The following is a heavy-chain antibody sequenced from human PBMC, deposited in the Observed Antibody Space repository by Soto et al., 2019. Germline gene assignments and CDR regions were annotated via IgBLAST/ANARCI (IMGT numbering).Heavy chain of an antibody. CDR1: GGSISSGGYY. CDR3: AREHRPYYYDSSGYIFDY. Sequence: QVQLQESGPGLVKPSQTLSLTCTVSGGSISSGGYYWSWIRQHPGKGLEWIGYIYYSGSTYYNPSLKSRVTISVDTSKNLFSLKLSSVTAADTAVYYCAREHRPYYYDSSGYIFDYWGQGTLVTVSS. D-gene: IGHD3-22*01. CDR2: IYYSGST. V-gene: IGHV4-31*03. J-gene: IGHJ4*02.